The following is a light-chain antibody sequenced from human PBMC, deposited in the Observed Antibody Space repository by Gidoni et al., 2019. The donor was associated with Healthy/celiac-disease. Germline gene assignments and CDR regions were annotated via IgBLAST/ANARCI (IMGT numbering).Light chain of an antibody. J-gene: IGKJ1*01. CDR3: QQYYSTPWT. V-gene: IGKV4-1*01. Sequence: DIVMTQTPDSLAVSVGERATITCKSSQSVLYSSNNKNYLAWYQQKPGQPPKLLIYWASTRESGVPDRSSGSGSGTDFTLTISSLQAEDVAVYYCQQYYSTPWTFGQGTKVEIK. CDR2: WAS. CDR1: QSVLYSSNNKNY.